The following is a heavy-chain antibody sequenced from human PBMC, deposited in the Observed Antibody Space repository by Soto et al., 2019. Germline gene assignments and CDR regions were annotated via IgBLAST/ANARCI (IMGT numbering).Heavy chain of an antibody. CDR1: GGSISSSSYY. J-gene: IGHJ3*02. CDR3: ARVWGGAFDI. CDR2: IYYSGST. D-gene: IGHD3-10*01. Sequence: SETLSLTCAVSGGSISSSSYYWGWIRQPPGKGLEWIGSIYYSGSTNYNPSLKSRVTISVDTSKNQFSLKLSSVTAADTAVYYCARVWGGAFDIWGQGTMVTVSS. V-gene: IGHV4-39*07.